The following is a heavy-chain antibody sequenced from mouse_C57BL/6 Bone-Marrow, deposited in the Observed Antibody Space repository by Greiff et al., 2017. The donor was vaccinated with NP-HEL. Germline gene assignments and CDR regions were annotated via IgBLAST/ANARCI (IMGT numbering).Heavy chain of an antibody. CDR2: ISDGGSYT. D-gene: IGHD2-4*01. Sequence: EVQRVESGGGLVKPGGSLKLSCAASGFTFSSYAMSWVRQTPEKRLEWVATISDGGSYTYYPDNVKGRFTISRDNAKNNLYLQMSHLKSEDTAMYYCARDFMITGYWGQGTTLTVSS. CDR1: GFTFSSYA. CDR3: ARDFMITGY. V-gene: IGHV5-4*01. J-gene: IGHJ2*01.